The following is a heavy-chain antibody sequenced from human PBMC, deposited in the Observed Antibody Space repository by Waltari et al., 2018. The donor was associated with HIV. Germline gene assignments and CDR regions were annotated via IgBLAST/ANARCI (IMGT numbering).Heavy chain of an antibody. J-gene: IGHJ6*01. V-gene: IGHV4-34*01. CDR2: INHSGSS. Sequence: QVQLQQWGAGLLRPSETLSLTCAGYGGSFSGYYWSWIRQPPGKGLEWIGEINHSGSSNYNPSLKSRVTISVDTSKNQFSLRLRSVTAADTAVYYCARDSVPSFDYGDYYYYGMDVWSQGTTVTVSS. CDR3: ARDSVPSFDYGDYYYYGMDV. D-gene: IGHD4-17*01. CDR1: GGSFSGYY.